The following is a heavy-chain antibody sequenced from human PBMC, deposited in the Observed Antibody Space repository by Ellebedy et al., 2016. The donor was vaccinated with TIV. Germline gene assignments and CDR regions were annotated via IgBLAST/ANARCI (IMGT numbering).Heavy chain of an antibody. CDR1: GFMFSSYY. CDR3: ARDGDHHVDLDN. Sequence: PGGSLRLSCAASGFMFSSYYMQWVRQAPGKGLEWVSRIDSDGHTTRYADLVEGRFTISRDNAKNTLYLQMNSLRAEDTALYYCARDGDHHVDLDNWGQGTLVTVSS. J-gene: IGHJ4*02. V-gene: IGHV3-74*01. D-gene: IGHD5-12*01. CDR2: IDSDGHTT.